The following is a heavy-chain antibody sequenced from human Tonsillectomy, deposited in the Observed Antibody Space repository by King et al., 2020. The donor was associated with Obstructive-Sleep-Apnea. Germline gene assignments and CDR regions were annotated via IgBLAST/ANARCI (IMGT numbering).Heavy chain of an antibody. Sequence: QLQESGPGLVKPSETLSLTCTVSGGSISSYYWSWIRHPPGKGLEWIGYIYYSGSTNYNPSLKSRVTISVDTSKNQFSLKLSSVTAADTAVYYCARPRAAAGRGWFDPWGQGTLVTVSS. V-gene: IGHV4-59*08. CDR1: GGSISSYY. J-gene: IGHJ5*02. CDR2: IYYSGST. CDR3: ARPRAAAGRGWFDP. D-gene: IGHD6-13*01.